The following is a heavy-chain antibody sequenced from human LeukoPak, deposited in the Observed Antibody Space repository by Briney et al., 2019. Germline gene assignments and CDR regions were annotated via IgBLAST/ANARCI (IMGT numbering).Heavy chain of an antibody. CDR2: NSAYNGDT. V-gene: IGHV1-18*01. CDR1: GYIFASYG. Sequence: GASVKVSCKASGYIFASYGISWVRQAPGQGLEWMGWNSAYNGDTKYAQNLQGRVTLTTDTSTGTAYMELRSLTSDDTALYYCARDTALIITPGGPDYWGRGTLITVSS. J-gene: IGHJ4*02. CDR3: ARDTALIITPGGPDY. D-gene: IGHD3-10*01.